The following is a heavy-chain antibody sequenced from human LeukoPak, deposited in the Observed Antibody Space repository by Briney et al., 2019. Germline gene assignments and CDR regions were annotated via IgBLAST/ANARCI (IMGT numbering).Heavy chain of an antibody. V-gene: IGHV3-7*01. CDR1: LITFSSNW. J-gene: IGHJ4*02. D-gene: IGHD1-1*01. CDR3: ARARIEGPTNFDY. CDR2: IKQDESEK. Sequence: GGSLRLSCAPSLITFSSNWMSSGRQAPGKGLEWVANIKQDESEKYYVDSLKGRFTISRDNAKNSLYLQMNSLRAEDTAVYYCARARIEGPTNFDYWGQGILVTVSS.